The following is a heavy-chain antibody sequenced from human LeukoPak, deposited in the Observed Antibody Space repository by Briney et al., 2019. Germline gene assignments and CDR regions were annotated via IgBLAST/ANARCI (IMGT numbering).Heavy chain of an antibody. CDR2: ISYDGSKK. CDR1: AFIFSNYA. CDR3: AATAG. Sequence: GGSLRLACAASAFIFSNYAIGWVRQAPGKGLEWVAVISYDGSKKSYADSVKGRFTISRDNSKNTLYVQMNSLRAEDTAVYYCAATAGWGQGTLVTVSS. D-gene: IGHD6-13*01. J-gene: IGHJ4*02. V-gene: IGHV3-30*04.